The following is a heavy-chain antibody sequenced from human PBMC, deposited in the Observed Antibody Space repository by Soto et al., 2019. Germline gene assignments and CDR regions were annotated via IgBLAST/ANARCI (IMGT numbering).Heavy chain of an antibody. V-gene: IGHV3-53*01. J-gene: IGHJ4*01. CDR1: GFTVSSNY. Sequence: GGSLRLSCVASGFTVSSNYMSWVRQAPGKGLEWVSVIYNGGSTYYADSVKGRFTISRDDSKNMVHLQMNSLRAEDTALYYCVRGPYSSGWYGFDCWGHGTLVTVSS. CDR3: VRGPYSSGWYGFDC. D-gene: IGHD6-19*01. CDR2: IYNGGST.